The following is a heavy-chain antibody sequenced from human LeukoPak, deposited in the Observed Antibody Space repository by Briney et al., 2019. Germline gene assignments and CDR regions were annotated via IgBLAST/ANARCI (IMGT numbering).Heavy chain of an antibody. CDR3: AKVRGPNWFDP. V-gene: IGHV3-30*18. CDR2: ISYDGSNK. Sequence: GGSLRLSCAASGFTFSSYGMHWVRQAPGKGLEWVAVISYDGSNKYYADSVKGRFTISRDNSKNTLYLQMNSLRAEDTAVYYCAKVRGPNWFDPWGQGTLVTVSS. CDR1: GFTFSSYG. J-gene: IGHJ5*02. D-gene: IGHD6-25*01.